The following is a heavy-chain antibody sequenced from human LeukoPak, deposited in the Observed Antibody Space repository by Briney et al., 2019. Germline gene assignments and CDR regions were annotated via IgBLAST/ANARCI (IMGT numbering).Heavy chain of an antibody. CDR3: ASRYSSSWWNGFDL. Sequence: GGSLRLSCAASGFTFNTYAIHWVRQAPGKGLEWVAVIWYDGSNKYYADSVKGRFTVSRDNFKSSLDLQMNSLRSEDTAMYYCASRYSSSWWNGFDLWGQGTMVTVSS. D-gene: IGHD6-13*01. CDR2: IWYDGSNK. J-gene: IGHJ3*01. CDR1: GFTFNTYA. V-gene: IGHV3-30*02.